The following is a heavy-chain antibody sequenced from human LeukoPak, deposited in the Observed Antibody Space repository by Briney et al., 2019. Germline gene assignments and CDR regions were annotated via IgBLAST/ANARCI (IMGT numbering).Heavy chain of an antibody. Sequence: GGSLRLSCAASGFIFSSYEMNWVRQATGKGLEWVSYISSGGSTIYYADSVKGRFNISRDNARNSLYLQMNSLRAEDTAVYYCARTNIVVMGMDVWGQGTTVTVSS. D-gene: IGHD2-21*01. CDR1: GFIFSSYE. CDR3: ARTNIVVMGMDV. CDR2: ISSGGSTI. V-gene: IGHV3-48*03. J-gene: IGHJ6*02.